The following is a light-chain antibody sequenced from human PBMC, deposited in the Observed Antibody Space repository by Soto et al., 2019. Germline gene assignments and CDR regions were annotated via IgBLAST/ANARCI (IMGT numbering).Light chain of an antibody. CDR1: QSVNSD. J-gene: IGKJ1*01. CDR2: DAS. Sequence: DTVFTQSPANLYFSPVRGANLSCWASQSVNSDLVWYQQKPGQASRLLMYDASKRATGIPARFSGSGSGTDFTLTISSLEPEDFAVYYCQQRDIWPWTFGQGHTVDIK. CDR3: QQRDIWPWT. V-gene: IGKV3-11*01.